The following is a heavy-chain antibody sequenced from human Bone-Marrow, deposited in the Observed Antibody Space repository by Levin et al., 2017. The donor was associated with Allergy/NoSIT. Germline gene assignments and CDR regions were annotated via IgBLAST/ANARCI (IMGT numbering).Heavy chain of an antibody. D-gene: IGHD3-22*01. J-gene: IGHJ4*02. CDR3: ARSPYYYDSSGFRPGLSYYFDY. Sequence: SVKVSCKASGGTFSSYAISWVRQAPGQGLEWMGGIIPIFGTANYAQKFQGRVTITADESTSTAYMELSSLRSEDTAVYYCARSPYYYDSSGFRPGLSYYFDYWGQGTLVTVSS. CDR2: IIPIFGTA. CDR1: GGTFSSYA. V-gene: IGHV1-69*13.